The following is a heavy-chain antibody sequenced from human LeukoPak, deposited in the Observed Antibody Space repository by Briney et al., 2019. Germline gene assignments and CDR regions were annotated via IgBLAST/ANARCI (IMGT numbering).Heavy chain of an antibody. V-gene: IGHV3-7*01. CDR2: IKQDGSEK. D-gene: IGHD6-19*01. J-gene: IGHJ3*02. CDR3: AKDRQQWLWYPDAFDI. Sequence: GWSLRLPCAASGFTFSSYWMSWVRQAPGKGLEWVANIKQDGSEKYYVDSVKGRFTISRDNTKNTLYLQMNSPRAEDTAVYYCAKDRQQWLWYPDAFDIWGQGSMVTVSS. CDR1: GFTFSSYW.